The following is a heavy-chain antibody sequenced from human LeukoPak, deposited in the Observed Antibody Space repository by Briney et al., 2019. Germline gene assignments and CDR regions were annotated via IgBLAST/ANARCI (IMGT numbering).Heavy chain of an antibody. CDR2: IFYSGST. V-gene: IGHV4-59*08. J-gene: IGHJ4*02. D-gene: IGHD1-26*01. CDR1: GGSISSYY. CDR3: ARQPYMLGAYYFDY. Sequence: SETLSLTCTVSGGSISSYYWGWIRQPPGKGLEWIGYIFYSGSTNYNPSLKSRVTLSVDTSKNQFSLKLGSVTAADTAVYYCARQPYMLGAYYFDYWGQGTLVTVSS.